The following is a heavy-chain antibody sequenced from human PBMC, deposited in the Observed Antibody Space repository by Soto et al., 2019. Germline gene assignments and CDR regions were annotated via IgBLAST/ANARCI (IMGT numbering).Heavy chain of an antibody. J-gene: IGHJ4*02. CDR1: GFSVSSSGVG. CDR2: IYWDDTQ. Sequence: QITLKESGPALVKPSQTLTLTCALSGFSVSSSGVGVSWIRQPPGKALEWLALIYWDDTQHYRPSLKRRLAITRDTSRNQVVLTMTNMDPMDTGTYFCAHGADGYFDRWGQGTLVTVSS. V-gene: IGHV2-5*02. CDR3: AHGADGYFDR.